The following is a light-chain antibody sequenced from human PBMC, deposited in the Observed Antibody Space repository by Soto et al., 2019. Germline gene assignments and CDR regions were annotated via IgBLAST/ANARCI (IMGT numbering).Light chain of an antibody. J-gene: IGKJ4*01. CDR1: QTISTY. CDR3: QQSFSPLLS. V-gene: IGKV1-39*01. Sequence: DIQLTQSPSSLSASVGDRVTITCRASQTISTYLTWFQQKPGNAPKVLIYDASTLQSGVPSRVSGSGSGAEFTLTIPVLQPEDFATYYCQQSFSPLLSFGGGTKVEIK. CDR2: DAS.